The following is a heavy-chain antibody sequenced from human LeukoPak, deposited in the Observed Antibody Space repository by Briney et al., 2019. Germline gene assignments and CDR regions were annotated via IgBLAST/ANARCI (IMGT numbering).Heavy chain of an antibody. CDR3: ARETSGGYYGMDV. V-gene: IGHV1-2*02. D-gene: IGHD3-10*01. Sequence: ASVKVSCKASGYTFTGYYMHWVRQAPGQGLEWMGWINPNSGGTNYAQKFQGRVTMTRDTSVSTAYMELSRLRSDDTAVYYCARETSGGYYGMDVWGQGTTVTVSS. J-gene: IGHJ6*02. CDR1: GYTFTGYY. CDR2: INPNSGGT.